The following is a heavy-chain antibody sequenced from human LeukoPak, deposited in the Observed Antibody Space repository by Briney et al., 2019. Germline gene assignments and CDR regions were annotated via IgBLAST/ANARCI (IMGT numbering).Heavy chain of an antibody. CDR3: AKGTNLYSSEFDY. CDR2: ISYDGSNK. J-gene: IGHJ4*02. D-gene: IGHD6-19*01. Sequence: PGGSLRLSCAASGFTFSSYGMHWVRQAPGKGLEWVAVISYDGSNKHYADSVKGRFTISRDNSKNTLYLQMNSLRAEDTAVYYCAKGTNLYSSEFDYWGQGTLVTVSS. V-gene: IGHV3-30*18. CDR1: GFTFSSYG.